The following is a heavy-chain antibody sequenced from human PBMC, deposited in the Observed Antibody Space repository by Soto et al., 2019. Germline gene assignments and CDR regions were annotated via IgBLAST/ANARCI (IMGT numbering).Heavy chain of an antibody. Sequence: EEQLLESGGDLVQPGGSLKLSCAASGFTFSSYAMNWVHQAPGKGLEWVSSINGNGRKTSYADSVRGRFTISRDNSKKTLFLHVNSLRAEDTAVYYCVKDLNFDFWTGYRYYAMEIWGQGTTVTVS. CDR2: INGNGRKT. J-gene: IGHJ6*02. D-gene: IGHD3-3*01. CDR3: VKDLNFDFWTGYRYYAMEI. CDR1: GFTFSSYA. V-gene: IGHV3-23*01.